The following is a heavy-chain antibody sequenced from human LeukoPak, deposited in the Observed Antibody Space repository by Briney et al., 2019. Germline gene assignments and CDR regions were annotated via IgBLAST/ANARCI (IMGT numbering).Heavy chain of an antibody. J-gene: IGHJ4*02. CDR2: IYYSGTT. CDR3: ARDGGYGSGSYYFDY. D-gene: IGHD3-10*01. V-gene: IGHV4-31*03. CDR1: GGSISSGGYY. Sequence: SQTLSLTCTVSGGSISSGGYYWSWIRQHPGEGLEWIGYIYYSGTTYYNPSLKSRVTMSVDTSKNQFSLKLSSVTAADTAVYYCARDGGYGSGSYYFDYWGQGTLVTVSS.